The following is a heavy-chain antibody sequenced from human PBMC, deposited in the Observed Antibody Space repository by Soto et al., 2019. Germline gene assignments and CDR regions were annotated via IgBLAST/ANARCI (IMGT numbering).Heavy chain of an antibody. J-gene: IGHJ4*02. Sequence: SETLSLTCTVSDGSIRGSSYYWGWIRQPPGKGMEWIGSIYYSGSTYYNPSLKSRVTISVDTSKNQFSLKLSSVTAADTAVYYCARRGSGSYSDYWGQGTLVTVSS. CDR3: ARRGSGSYSDY. V-gene: IGHV4-39*01. CDR1: DGSIRGSSYY. D-gene: IGHD3-10*01. CDR2: IYYSGST.